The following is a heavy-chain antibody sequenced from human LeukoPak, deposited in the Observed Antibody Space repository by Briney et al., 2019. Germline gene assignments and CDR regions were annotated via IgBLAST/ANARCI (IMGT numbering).Heavy chain of an antibody. V-gene: IGHV4-39*02. J-gene: IGHJ4*02. CDR3: ARLISSTGNFDY. Sequence: PSETLSLTCTVSGGSISSSAYYWGWIRQPPGKGLERIGRIYYSGTTYYNPSLKSRVTISVDTSKNHFSLKLSSVTAADTAVYYCARLISSTGNFDYWGQGTLVTVSS. CDR2: IYYSGTT. D-gene: IGHD1-14*01. CDR1: GGSISSSAYY.